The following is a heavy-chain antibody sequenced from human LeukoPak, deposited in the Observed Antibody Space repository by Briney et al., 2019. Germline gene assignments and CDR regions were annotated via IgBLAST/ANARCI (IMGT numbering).Heavy chain of an antibody. CDR1: RFTFSSYV. CDR2: ISYDGNNR. J-gene: IGHJ3*02. CDR3: AKVKGEVIGAFDI. Sequence: GGSLRLSCAASRFTFSSYVMHWVRQAPGKGLEWLAVISYDGNNRYYADSVKGRFTISRYNSKNTLYLQMNSLRAEDTAVYYCAKVKGEVIGAFDIWGQGTLVTVSS. D-gene: IGHD3-16*01. V-gene: IGHV3-30*18.